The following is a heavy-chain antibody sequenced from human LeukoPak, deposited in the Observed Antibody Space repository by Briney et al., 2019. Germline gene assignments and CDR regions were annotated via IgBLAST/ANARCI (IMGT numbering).Heavy chain of an antibody. CDR1: GGTFSSYA. J-gene: IGHJ4*02. D-gene: IGHD1-26*01. V-gene: IGHV1-69*04. CDR2: IIPILGIA. CDR3: ARGSWDVFVEGPFDY. Sequence: ASVKVSCKASGGTFSSYAISWVRQAPGQGLEWMGRIIPILGIANYAQKFQGRVTITADKSTSTAYMELSSLRSEDTAVYYCARGSWDVFVEGPFDYWGQGTLVTVSS.